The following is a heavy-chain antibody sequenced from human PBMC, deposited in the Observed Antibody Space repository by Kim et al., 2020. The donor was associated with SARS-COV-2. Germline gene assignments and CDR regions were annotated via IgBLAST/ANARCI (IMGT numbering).Heavy chain of an antibody. CDR3: ARDQSTTPREYYYDSSGWFDP. Sequence: ASVKVSCKASGYTFTSYGISWVRQAPGQGLEWMGWISAYNGNTNYAQKLQGRVTMTTDTSTSTAYMELRSLRSDDTAVYYCARDQSTTPREYYYDSSGWFDPWGQGTLVTVSS. J-gene: IGHJ5*02. D-gene: IGHD3-22*01. V-gene: IGHV1-18*01. CDR1: GYTFTSYG. CDR2: ISAYNGNT.